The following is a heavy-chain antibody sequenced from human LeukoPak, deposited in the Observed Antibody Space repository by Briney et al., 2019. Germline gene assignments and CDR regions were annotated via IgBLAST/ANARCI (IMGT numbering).Heavy chain of an antibody. Sequence: SVKVSCQASGGTFSSYAISRERQAPGQGLEWMGRIIPIFGTANYAQKFQGRVTITTDESTSTAYMELSSLRSEDTAVYYCARGPMGGRGFGDSPFDYWGQGTLVTVSS. D-gene: IGHD3-10*01. J-gene: IGHJ4*02. V-gene: IGHV1-69*05. CDR2: IIPIFGTA. CDR1: GGTFSSYA. CDR3: ARGPMGGRGFGDSPFDY.